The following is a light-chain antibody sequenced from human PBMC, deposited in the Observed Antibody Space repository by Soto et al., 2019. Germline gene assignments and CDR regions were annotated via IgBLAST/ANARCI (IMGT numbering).Light chain of an antibody. Sequence: QSALTQPASVSESPGQSITISCTETSRDVGSYTFVSWYQHHPGKAPRLMIYEDSKRPSGVSDRFSGSKSGNTASLTISGLQADDEADYYCCSYAGTTNVFGTGTKVTVL. CDR2: EDS. CDR1: SRDVGSYTF. V-gene: IGLV2-23*02. CDR3: CSYAGTTNV. J-gene: IGLJ1*01.